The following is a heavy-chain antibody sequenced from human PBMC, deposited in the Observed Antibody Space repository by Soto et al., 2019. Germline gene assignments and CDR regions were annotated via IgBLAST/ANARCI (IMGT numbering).Heavy chain of an antibody. Sequence: VQLVESGGGVVQPGRSLRLSCAASGFTFSSYGMHWVRQAPGKGLEWVAVISYDGSKEFYADSVKGRFTISRDNSKNTLYLQMNSLRAEDTAVYYCAKDLRLWSKDYYYSGMDVWGQGTTVTVSS. J-gene: IGHJ6*02. V-gene: IGHV3-30*18. CDR2: ISYDGSKE. CDR3: AKDLRLWSKDYYYSGMDV. D-gene: IGHD5-18*01. CDR1: GFTFSSYG.